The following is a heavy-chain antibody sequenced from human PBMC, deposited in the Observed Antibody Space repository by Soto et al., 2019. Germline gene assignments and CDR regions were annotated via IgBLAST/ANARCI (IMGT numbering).Heavy chain of an antibody. CDR2: IYYSGST. Sequence: KPSETLSLTCTVSGGSISSSSYYWGWIRQPPGKGLEWIGSIYYSGSTYYNPSLKSRVTISVDTSKNQFSLKLSSVTAADTAVYYCARLSLIQLWLYYFDYWGQGTLVTVSS. J-gene: IGHJ4*02. CDR1: GGSISSSSYY. D-gene: IGHD5-18*01. CDR3: ARLSLIQLWLYYFDY. V-gene: IGHV4-39*01.